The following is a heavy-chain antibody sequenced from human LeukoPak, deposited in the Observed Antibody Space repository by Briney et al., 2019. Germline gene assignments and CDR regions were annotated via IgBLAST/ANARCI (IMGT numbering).Heavy chain of an antibody. CDR2: ISHSGTT. J-gene: IGHJ4*02. Sequence: NASETLSLTCAVYGGSFSDYYWTWIRQTPGKGLEWIGQISHSGTTSYNPSLKSRVTMSVDTSKNQFSLKLTSVTAADTAVYYCARGCPGYWGQETLVTVSS. CDR1: GGSFSDYY. V-gene: IGHV4-34*01. CDR3: ARGCPGY.